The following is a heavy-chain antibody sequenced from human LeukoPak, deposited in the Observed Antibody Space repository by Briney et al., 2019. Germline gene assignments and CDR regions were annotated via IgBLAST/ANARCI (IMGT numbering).Heavy chain of an antibody. CDR2: IKSKTDGGTT. D-gene: IGHD3-22*01. CDR3: TTYSPYFDSSGYSYYYYVDV. CDR1: GFTFSNAW. J-gene: IGHJ6*03. V-gene: IGHV3-15*01. Sequence: GGSLRLSCAASGFTFSNAWMSWARQAPGKGLEWVGRIKSKTDGGTTDYAAPVKGRFTISRDDSKNTLYLQMNSLKTEDTAVYYCTTYSPYFDSSGYSYYYYVDVWGKGTTVTISS.